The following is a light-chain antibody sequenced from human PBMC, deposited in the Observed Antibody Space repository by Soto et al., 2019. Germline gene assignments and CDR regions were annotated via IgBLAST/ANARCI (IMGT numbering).Light chain of an antibody. CDR3: SSYKSSSPLYV. CDR1: SSDVGGYNY. J-gene: IGLJ1*01. Sequence: QSVLTQPASVSGSPGQSITISCTGTSSDVGGYNYVSWYQQHPGKAPKLMIYDVSNRPSGVSNRFSGSKSGNTASLTISGLRAEDEAIYYCSSYKSSSPLYVFEPGTKFPVL. V-gene: IGLV2-14*01. CDR2: DVS.